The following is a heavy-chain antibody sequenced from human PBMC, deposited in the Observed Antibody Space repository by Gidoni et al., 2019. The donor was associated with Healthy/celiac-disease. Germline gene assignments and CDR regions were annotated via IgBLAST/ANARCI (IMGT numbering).Heavy chain of an antibody. CDR1: GYTFTSYD. Sequence: QVQLVQSGAEVKKPGASVKVSCKASGYTFTSYDGNWVRQATGQGRAWMGGMNPNSGNTGYAQKCQGRVTMTRNTSISTAYMELSSLRSEDTAVYYCARGKSIAARRDWFDPWGQGTLVTVSS. D-gene: IGHD6-6*01. J-gene: IGHJ5*02. CDR3: ARGKSIAARRDWFDP. V-gene: IGHV1-8*01. CDR2: MNPNSGNT.